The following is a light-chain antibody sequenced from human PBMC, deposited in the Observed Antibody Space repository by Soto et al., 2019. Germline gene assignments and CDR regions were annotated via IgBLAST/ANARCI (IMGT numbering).Light chain of an antibody. CDR3: QQSYSTPRT. J-gene: IGKJ1*01. Sequence: DIQMTQSPSSLSAFEGDRVTIACRASQSISSYLNWYQQKPGKAPKLLIYAASSLHSGVPSRFSGSGSGTDFTLTISSLQPEDFATYYCQQSYSTPRTFGQGTKVE. V-gene: IGKV1-39*01. CDR1: QSISSY. CDR2: AAS.